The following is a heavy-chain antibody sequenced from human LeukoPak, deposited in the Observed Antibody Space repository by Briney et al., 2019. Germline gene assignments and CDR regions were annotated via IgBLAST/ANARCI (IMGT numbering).Heavy chain of an antibody. J-gene: IGHJ5*02. V-gene: IGHV3-21*01. D-gene: IGHD3-22*01. CDR2: ISSSSSYI. CDR3: ARDHAHDSSGYYYGTFS. Sequence: PGGSLRLSCAASGFTFSSYSMNWVRQAPGKGLEWVSSISSSSSYIYYADSVKGRFTISRDNSKNTLYLQMNSLRAEDTAVYYCARDHAHDSSGYYYGTFSWGQGTLVTVSS. CDR1: GFTFSSYS.